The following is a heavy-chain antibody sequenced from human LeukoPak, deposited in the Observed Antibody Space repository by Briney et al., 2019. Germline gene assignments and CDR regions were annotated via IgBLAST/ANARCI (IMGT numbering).Heavy chain of an antibody. D-gene: IGHD3-3*01. J-gene: IGHJ1*01. CDR2: ISASGDRT. CDR1: GFIFSTYV. CDR3: TKDLPKLTIFGALQH. V-gene: IGHV3-23*01. Sequence: PGGSLRLSCAASGFIFSTYVMSWVRQAPGKGLEWVSGISASGDRTYYADSVKGRFTISRDNSKNTLYLQMSSLRAEDTAVYYCTKDLPKLTIFGALQHWGQGTLVTVSS.